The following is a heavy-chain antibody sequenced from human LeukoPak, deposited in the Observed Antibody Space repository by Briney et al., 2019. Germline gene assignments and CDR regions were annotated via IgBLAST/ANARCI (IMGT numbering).Heavy chain of an antibody. V-gene: IGHV1-69*05. CDR3: ARVSIVGATQGWFDP. Sequence: SVKVSCKASGGTFSNYAISWVRQAPGQGLEWMGGTIPIFDTANYAQKFPSRVTMTTDTSTSTAYMELSSLRSDDTAVYYCARVSIVGATQGWFDPWGQGTLVSVSS. CDR2: TIPIFDTA. CDR1: GGTFSNYA. D-gene: IGHD1-26*01. J-gene: IGHJ5*02.